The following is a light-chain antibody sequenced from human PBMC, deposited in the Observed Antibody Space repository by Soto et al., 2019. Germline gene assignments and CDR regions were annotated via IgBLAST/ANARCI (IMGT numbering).Light chain of an antibody. Sequence: QSALTQPPSASGTPGQRVTISCSTSSSNLGDNTVNWYQHVPGTAPKLLIYSYDQRPSGVPDRFSGSKSGTSASLAIGGLQSEDEADYYCAAWDASLDGYVFGTGTKVTVL. V-gene: IGLV1-44*01. CDR2: SYD. J-gene: IGLJ1*01. CDR1: SSNLGDNT. CDR3: AAWDASLDGYV.